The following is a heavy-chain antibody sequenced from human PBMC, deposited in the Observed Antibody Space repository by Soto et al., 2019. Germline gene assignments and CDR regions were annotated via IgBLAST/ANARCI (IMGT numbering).Heavy chain of an antibody. V-gene: IGHV3-15*01. Sequence: PGGSLRLSCAASGFTFSSYAMSWVRQAPGKGLEWVGRIKSKNDGGTTDYAAPVKDRFTISKDDSKNTLYLQMNSLKTEDTGVYFCTTDPVVGTRRAFDIWGQGTMVTVS. D-gene: IGHD1-26*01. CDR1: GFTFSSYA. CDR3: TTDPVVGTRRAFDI. CDR2: IKSKNDGGTT. J-gene: IGHJ3*02.